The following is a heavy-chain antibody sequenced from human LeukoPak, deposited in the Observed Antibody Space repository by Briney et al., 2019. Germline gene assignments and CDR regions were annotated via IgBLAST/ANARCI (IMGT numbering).Heavy chain of an antibody. CDR1: GYTFTSYA. V-gene: IGHV1-2*02. CDR2: INPNSGGT. J-gene: IGHJ3*02. Sequence: GASVKVSCKASGYTFTSYAIHWVRQAPGQGLEWMGWINPNSGGTNYAQKFQGRVTMTRDTAISTAYMELSRLRSDDTAVYYCARDFTRRRGNAFAIWGQGTMVTVSS. CDR3: ARDFTRRRGNAFAI.